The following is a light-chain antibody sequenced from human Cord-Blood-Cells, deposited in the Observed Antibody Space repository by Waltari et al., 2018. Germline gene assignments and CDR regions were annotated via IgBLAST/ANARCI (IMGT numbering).Light chain of an antibody. CDR3: SSYTSSSTLHV. CDR1: SSDVGGYNY. J-gene: IGLJ1*01. CDR2: EVS. Sequence: QSALTQPASVSGSPGQSITISCTGTSSDVGGYNYVSWYQQHPGKAPKLMIYEVSNRPSGVSDRFAGSKSGNTASLSIAGLQAEDEADDYCSSYTSSSTLHVFGTGTKVTVL. V-gene: IGLV2-14*01.